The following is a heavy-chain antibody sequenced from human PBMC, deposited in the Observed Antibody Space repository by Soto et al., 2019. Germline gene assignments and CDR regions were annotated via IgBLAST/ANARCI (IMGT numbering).Heavy chain of an antibody. V-gene: IGHV4-30-2*01. J-gene: IGHJ5*02. CDR3: ARAVSGFCTNGVCWFDP. Sequence: SETLSLTCAVSGGSISSGDYSWSWIRQPPGKGLEWIGYIYLIGSTYYSPSLKSRVTISIDRSKNQFSLNLSSVTAADTAVYYCARAVSGFCTNGVCWFDPWGQGTLVPVSS. CDR1: GGSISSGDYS. CDR2: IYLIGST. D-gene: IGHD2-8*01.